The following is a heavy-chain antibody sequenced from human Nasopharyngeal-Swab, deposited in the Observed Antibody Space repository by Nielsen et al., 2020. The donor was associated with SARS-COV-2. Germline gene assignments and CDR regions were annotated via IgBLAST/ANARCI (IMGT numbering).Heavy chain of an antibody. V-gene: IGHV3-30*18. CDR3: AKGAFFTYNWNSFDY. CDR2: ISYDGSNK. D-gene: IGHD1/OR15-1a*01. J-gene: IGHJ4*02. CDR1: GFTFGSYG. Sequence: GGSLRLSCAASGFTFGSYGMHWVRQAPGKGLEWVAVISYDGSNKYYADSVKGRFTISRDNSKNTLYLQMNSLRAEDTAVYYCAKGAFFTYNWNSFDYWGQGTLVTVSS.